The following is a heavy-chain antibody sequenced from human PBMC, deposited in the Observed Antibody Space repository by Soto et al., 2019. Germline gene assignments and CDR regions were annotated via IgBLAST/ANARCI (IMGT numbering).Heavy chain of an antibody. D-gene: IGHD3-10*01. CDR1: GFTFSSVW. Sequence: GGSLRLSCAASGFTFSSVWINWVRQAPGKGLEWVGRIKSKADGGTTDFAAPVKGRFTISRDDSKNTLYLQMNSLKTEDTAVYYCTTESYYGSGGYRYYFDYWGQGTLVTVSS. CDR3: TTESYYGSGGYRYYFDY. V-gene: IGHV3-15*07. J-gene: IGHJ4*02. CDR2: IKSKADGGTT.